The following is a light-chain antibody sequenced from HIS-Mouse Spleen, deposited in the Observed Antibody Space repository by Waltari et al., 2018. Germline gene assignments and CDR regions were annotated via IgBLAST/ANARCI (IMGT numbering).Light chain of an antibody. CDR2: DAS. CDR1: QDISNY. Sequence: DIQMTQSPSSLSASVGDRVTITCQASQDISNYLNCYQQKQGKAPKLLIYDASNLETGVPSRFSGSGSGTDFTFTISSLQPEDIATYYCQQYDNLLTFGGGTKVEIK. J-gene: IGKJ4*01. V-gene: IGKV1-33*01. CDR3: QQYDNLLT.